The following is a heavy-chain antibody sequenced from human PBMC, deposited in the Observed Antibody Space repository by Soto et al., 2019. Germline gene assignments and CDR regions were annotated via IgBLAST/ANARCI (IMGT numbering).Heavy chain of an antibody. J-gene: IGHJ6*02. CDR2: IYYSGST. CDR1: GGSISSSSYY. CDR3: ARQTGTTHYYYGMDV. D-gene: IGHD1-7*01. Sequence: QLQLQESGPGLVKPSETLSLTCTVSGGSISSSSYYWGWIRQPPGKGLEWIGSIYYSGSTYYNPSLKSRVTISVDTSKNQFSLKLSSVTAADTAVYYCARQTGTTHYYYGMDVWGQGTTVTVSS. V-gene: IGHV4-39*01.